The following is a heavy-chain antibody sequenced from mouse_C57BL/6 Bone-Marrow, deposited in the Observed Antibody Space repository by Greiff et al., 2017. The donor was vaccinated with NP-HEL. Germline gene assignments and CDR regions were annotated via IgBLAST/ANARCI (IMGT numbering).Heavy chain of an antibody. V-gene: IGHV6-6*01. CDR2: IRNKANNHAT. D-gene: IGHD1-1*01. CDR3: TRRPRPDFITDY. Sequence: EVKVVESGGGLVQPGGSMKLSCAASGFTFSDAWMDWVRQSPEKGLEWVAEIRNKANNHATYYAESVKGRFTISRDDSKSSVYLQMNSLRAEDTGIDYCTRRPRPDFITDYWGQGTTLTVSS. J-gene: IGHJ2*01. CDR1: GFTFSDAW.